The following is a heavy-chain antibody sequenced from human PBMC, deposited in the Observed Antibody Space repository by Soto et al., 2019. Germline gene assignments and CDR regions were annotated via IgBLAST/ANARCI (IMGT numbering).Heavy chain of an antibody. Sequence: EVQLVESGGGLVQPGGSLRLSCAASGFTFSTYWMHWVRQVPGKGLVWVSRMNRDGSKIGYADSVKGRFTISRDNARNTLYLQMHSLRAEDAAVYYCARAAVGGEASGSGSTLGYWGQGTLVTVSS. J-gene: IGHJ4*02. V-gene: IGHV3-74*01. CDR3: ARAAVGGEASGSGSTLGY. CDR2: MNRDGSKI. CDR1: GFTFSTYW. D-gene: IGHD3-10*01.